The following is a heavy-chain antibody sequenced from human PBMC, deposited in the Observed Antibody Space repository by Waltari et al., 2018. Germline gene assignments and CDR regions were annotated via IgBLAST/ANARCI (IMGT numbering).Heavy chain of an antibody. D-gene: IGHD6-13*01. CDR2: IYYSGST. CDR1: GGSISSSSYY. CDR3: ARDLVIAAAGMGY. V-gene: IGHV4-39*07. Sequence: QLQLQESGPGLVKPSETLSLTCTVSGGSISSSSYYWGWIRQPPGKGLEWIGSIYYSGSTYYHPSLKRRDTISVDTSKHQFSLKLGSVTAADTAVYYCARDLVIAAAGMGYWGQGTLVTVSS. J-gene: IGHJ4*02.